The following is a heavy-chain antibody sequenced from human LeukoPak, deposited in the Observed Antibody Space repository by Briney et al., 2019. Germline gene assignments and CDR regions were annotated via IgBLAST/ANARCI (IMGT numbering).Heavy chain of an antibody. J-gene: IGHJ4*02. CDR1: GGSVSDYY. CDR3: ASRKLGNDY. D-gene: IGHD7-27*01. V-gene: IGHV4-59*02. CDR2: IYHTGST. Sequence: SETLSLTCTISGGSVSDYYWSWIRQSPGKGLEWIGYIYHTGSTSYSPSLKSRVTISADTSQNQFSLKLSLVTAADTAVYYCASRKLGNDYWGQGTLVTVSS.